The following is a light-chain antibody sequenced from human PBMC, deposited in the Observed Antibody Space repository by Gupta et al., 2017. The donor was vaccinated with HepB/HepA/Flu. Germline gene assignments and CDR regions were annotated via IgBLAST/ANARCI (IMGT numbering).Light chain of an antibody. V-gene: IGLV1-40*01. CDR3: QSYDGSLSGSVV. Sequence: SVLTQPPSVSGAPGQRVTISCTRNSPNIGASYDVHWYQQLPGTAPKLLIYNNNRRPSGVPDRFSGSKSGTSASLAISGLQAEDEADYYCQSYDGSLSGSVVFGGGTKLTVL. CDR1: SPNIGASYD. J-gene: IGLJ2*01. CDR2: NNN.